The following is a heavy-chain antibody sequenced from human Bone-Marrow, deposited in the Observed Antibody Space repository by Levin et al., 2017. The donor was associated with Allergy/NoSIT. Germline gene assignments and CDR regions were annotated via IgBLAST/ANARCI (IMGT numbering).Heavy chain of an antibody. CDR2: IYYSGST. D-gene: IGHD3-9*01. J-gene: IGHJ4*02. V-gene: IGHV4-30-4*01. CDR1: GGSINSGDSY. Sequence: MASETLSLTCNVSGGSINSGDSYWSWIRQPPGKGLEWIGHIYYSGSTYYNPSLKSRITISIDTSKSQFSLQLSSVTAADTAVYYCARLSLTFYDILTGYYSPIGTFDYWGQGTLVTVSS. CDR3: ARLSLTFYDILTGYYSPIGTFDY.